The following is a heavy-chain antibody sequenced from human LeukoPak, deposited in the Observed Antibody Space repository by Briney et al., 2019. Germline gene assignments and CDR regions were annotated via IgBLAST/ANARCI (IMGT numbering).Heavy chain of an antibody. V-gene: IGHV1-8*02. J-gene: IGHJ4*02. CDR1: GYTFTSYG. CDR2: MNPNNGNT. Sequence: ASVKVSCKASGYTFTSYGISWVRQATGQGPEWMGWMNPNNGNTGYAQKFQGRVSMTRDTSTSTAYMELSTLRSEDTAVYYCARVWQLWPSFDFWGQGTLVPVSS. CDR3: ARVWQLWPSFDF. D-gene: IGHD3-16*01.